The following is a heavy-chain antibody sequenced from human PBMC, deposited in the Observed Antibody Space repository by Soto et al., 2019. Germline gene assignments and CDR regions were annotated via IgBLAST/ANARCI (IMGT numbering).Heavy chain of an antibody. D-gene: IGHD2-2*01. CDR1: GFTFSDYY. CDR3: AGPRMPDIVVVPASDAFDV. J-gene: IGHJ3*01. V-gene: IGHV3-11*01. Sequence: QVQLVESGGGLVKPGGSLRLSCVASGFTFSDYYMSWIRQAPGQGLEWVSYITSRGSPIYDADSVKGRFTISRDNAKNSLYLQMNSLRAEDTAVYFCAGPRMPDIVVVPASDAFDVWGQGTRVTVSS. CDR2: ITSRGSPI.